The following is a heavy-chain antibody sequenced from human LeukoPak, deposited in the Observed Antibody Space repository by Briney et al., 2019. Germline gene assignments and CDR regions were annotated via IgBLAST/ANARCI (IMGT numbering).Heavy chain of an antibody. V-gene: IGHV4-4*07. J-gene: IGHJ4*02. CDR3: ARGWQYCSSTSCWGVLDY. Sequence: SETLSLTCTVSGGSISRYYWSWIRQPAGKGLEWIGRIYTSGSTNYNPSLKSRVTISVDTSKNQFSLKLSSVTAADTAVYYCARGWQYCSSTSCWGVLDYWGQGTLVTVSS. CDR1: GGSISRYY. CDR2: IYTSGST. D-gene: IGHD2-2*01.